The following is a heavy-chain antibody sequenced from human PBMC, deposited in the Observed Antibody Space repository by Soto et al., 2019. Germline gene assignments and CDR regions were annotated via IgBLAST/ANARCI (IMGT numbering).Heavy chain of an antibody. J-gene: IGHJ4*02. CDR2: INHSGST. Sequence: SETLSLTCAVYGGPFSGYYWSWIRQPPGKGLEWIGEINHSGSTNYNPSLKSRVTISVDTSKNQFSLKLSSVTAADTAVYYCARGRITIFGVVIKLYHFDYWGQGTLVTVSS. CDR1: GGPFSGYY. CDR3: ARGRITIFGVVIKLYHFDY. V-gene: IGHV4-34*01. D-gene: IGHD3-3*01.